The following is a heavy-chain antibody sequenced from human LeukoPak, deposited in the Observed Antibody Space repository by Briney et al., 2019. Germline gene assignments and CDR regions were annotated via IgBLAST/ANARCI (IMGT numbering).Heavy chain of an antibody. V-gene: IGHV4-39*07. CDR1: GGSISSSSYY. Sequence: SETLSLTCTVSGGSISSSSYYWGWIRQPPGKGLEWIGSIYYSGSTYYNPSLKSRVTISVDTSKNQFSLKLSSVTAADTAVYYCARVRTGVHSGYALYFDYWGQGTLVTVSS. CDR2: IYYSGST. CDR3: ARVRTGVHSGYALYFDY. D-gene: IGHD5-12*01. J-gene: IGHJ4*02.